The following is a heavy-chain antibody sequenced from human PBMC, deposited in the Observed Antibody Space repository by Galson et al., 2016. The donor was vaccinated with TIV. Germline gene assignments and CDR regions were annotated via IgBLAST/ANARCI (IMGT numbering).Heavy chain of an antibody. CDR1: GFTSNYYP. Sequence: SLRLSCADAGFTSNYYPMHWVRRAPGKGLEWVAVISYDGSSKYYADSVKGRFTISRDNSKNTLYLQMNSLRPEDTAVFYCAKEVQRRLPYWGQGTLVTVSS. D-gene: IGHD1-1*01. J-gene: IGHJ4*02. V-gene: IGHV3-30-3*01. CDR3: AKEVQRRLPY. CDR2: ISYDGSSK.